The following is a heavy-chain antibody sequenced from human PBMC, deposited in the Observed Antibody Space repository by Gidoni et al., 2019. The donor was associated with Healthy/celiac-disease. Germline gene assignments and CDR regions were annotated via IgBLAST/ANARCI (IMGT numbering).Heavy chain of an antibody. V-gene: IGHV3-30-3*01. CDR2: ISYYGSNK. J-gene: IGHJ4*02. CDR3: ARDYGGNSDDFDY. Sequence: QVQLVESRGGVVQPGRSLRLPCAASGFTFSSYAMHWVRQAPGKGMEWVAVISYYGSNKYYADSVKGRFTISRDNSKNTLYLKMNSLRAEDTAVYYCARDYGGNSDDFDYWGQGTLVTVSS. CDR1: GFTFSSYA. D-gene: IGHD4-17*01.